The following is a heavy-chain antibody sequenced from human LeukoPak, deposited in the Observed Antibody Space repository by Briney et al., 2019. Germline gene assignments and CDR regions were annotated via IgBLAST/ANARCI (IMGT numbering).Heavy chain of an antibody. CDR3: ARDGYLFASGMDV. J-gene: IGHJ6*02. CDR2: ISSSSSYI. V-gene: IGHV3-21*01. Sequence: GGSLRLSCATSRFTFSSYSMNWVRQAPGKGLEWVSSISSSSSYIYYADSVKGRFTISRDNAKNSLYLQMNSLRAEDTAVYYCARDGYLFASGMDVWGQGTTVTVSS. D-gene: IGHD6-13*01. CDR1: RFTFSSYS.